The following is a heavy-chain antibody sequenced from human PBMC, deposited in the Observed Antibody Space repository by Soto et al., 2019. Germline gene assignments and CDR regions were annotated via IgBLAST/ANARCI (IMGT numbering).Heavy chain of an antibody. V-gene: IGHV4-31*02. CDR2: VYYRGST. CDR1: DDSITGGGYY. J-gene: IGHJ4*02. D-gene: IGHD3-10*01. CDR3: ARGGSGTYHV. Sequence: LSLTCSVSDDSITGGGYYWSWIRQHPAKGLEWIGSVYYRGSTYYNPSLRSRGTISLDPSQARLSLRLTSLTAADTATYYCARGGSGTYHVWGQGTLVTVSS.